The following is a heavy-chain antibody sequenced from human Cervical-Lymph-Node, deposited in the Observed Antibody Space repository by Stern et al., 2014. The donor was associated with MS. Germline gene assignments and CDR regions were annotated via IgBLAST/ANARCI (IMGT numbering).Heavy chain of an antibody. CDR3: ATGAGDNWFDP. CDR1: GD. Sequence: DQLVESGADVKKPGSSVRVSCKASGDISWLRQAPGQGLEYMGGIIRPVGTAHDTQRFQGSRTITADKSTNTTYMELSSLRSDDTAIYYCATGAGDNWFDPWGQGTLVSVSS. J-gene: IGHJ5*02. V-gene: IGHV1-69*06. D-gene: IGHD3-10*01. CDR2: IIRPVGTA.